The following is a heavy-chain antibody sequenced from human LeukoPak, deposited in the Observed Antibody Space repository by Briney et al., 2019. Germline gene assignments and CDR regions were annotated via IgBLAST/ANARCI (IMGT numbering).Heavy chain of an antibody. J-gene: IGHJ5*02. CDR3: ARAAAGGWYWFDP. Sequence: PSETLSLTCGLSGGSISTYYWSWIRQPPGKGLEWIGYIYYSGSTNYNPSLKSRVTISVDTSKNQFSLKLSSVTAADTAVYYCARAAAGGWYWFDPWGQGTLVTVSS. D-gene: IGHD6-13*01. V-gene: IGHV4-59*01. CDR2: IYYSGST. CDR1: GGSISTYY.